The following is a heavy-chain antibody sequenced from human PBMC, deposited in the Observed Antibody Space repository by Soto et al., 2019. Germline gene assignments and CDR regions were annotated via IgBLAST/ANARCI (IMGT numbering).Heavy chain of an antibody. CDR2: VNPGLDIA. CDR3: ARHGRSAWSPGYFGA. Sequence: QVQLVQSGAEVKKPGTSVRVSCKISGDTFSGHLISWVRQAPGQGLEWMGRVNPGLDIANYAQRFQDRVTITADKSTSKAYMELRSLRSEDTAMYYCARHGRSAWSPGYFGAWGLGTLVTVSS. J-gene: IGHJ4*02. V-gene: IGHV1-69*02. CDR1: GDTFSGHL. D-gene: IGHD2-15*01.